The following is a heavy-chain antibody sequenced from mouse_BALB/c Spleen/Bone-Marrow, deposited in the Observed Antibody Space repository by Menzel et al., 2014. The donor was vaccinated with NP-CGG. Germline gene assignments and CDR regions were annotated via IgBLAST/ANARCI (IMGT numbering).Heavy chain of an antibody. J-gene: IGHJ4*01. D-gene: IGHD2-1*01. CDR1: GYTFTDYV. Sequence: VQGAESGPELVKPGASVKMSCKASGYTFTDYVITWVKQRTGQGLEWIGEIYPGSGSTYYNEKFKGKATLTADKSSNTAYMQLGSLTSEDSAVYFCARLDGNYRYAMDCWGRGTSVTVSS. CDR2: IYPGSGST. V-gene: IGHV1-77*01. CDR3: ARLDGNYRYAMDC.